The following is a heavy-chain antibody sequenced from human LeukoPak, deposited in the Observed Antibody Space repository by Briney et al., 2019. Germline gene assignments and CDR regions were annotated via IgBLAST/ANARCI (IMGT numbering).Heavy chain of an antibody. D-gene: IGHD3-3*01. V-gene: IGHV3-43*01. J-gene: IGHJ4*02. Sequence: GGSLRLSCAASGFTFDDYTMHWVRQAPGKGLERVSLISWDGGSTYYADSVKGRFIISRDNSENSLYLQMNSLRTEDTALYYCAKDLIRFLEWSAIDYWGQGTLVTVSS. CDR1: GFTFDDYT. CDR2: ISWDGGST. CDR3: AKDLIRFLEWSAIDY.